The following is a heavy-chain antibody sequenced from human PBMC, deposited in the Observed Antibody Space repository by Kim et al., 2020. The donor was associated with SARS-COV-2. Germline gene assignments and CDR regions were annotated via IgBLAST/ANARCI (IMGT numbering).Heavy chain of an antibody. J-gene: IGHJ4*02. D-gene: IGHD3-16*01. CDR1: GFTLSSHG. CDR3: AKDLSFVCLDF. Sequence: GGSLRLSCVASGFTLSSHGMYWVRQAPGKGLEWVALIWYDGTKENYADSVKGRFTISKDNSGNTLYLQMNSLRAEDTAVYYCAKDLSFVCLDFRGQGTQLTVSS. V-gene: IGHV3-33*03. CDR2: IWYDGTKE.